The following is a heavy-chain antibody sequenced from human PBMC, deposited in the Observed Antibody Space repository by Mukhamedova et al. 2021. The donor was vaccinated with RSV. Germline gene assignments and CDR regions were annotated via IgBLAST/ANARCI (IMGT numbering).Heavy chain of an antibody. CDR2: IYYSGST. V-gene: IGHV4-39*01. CDR3: ASHVTVNYYDSSGYSTKNWYFDL. D-gene: IGHD3-22*01. Sequence: WIGSIYYSGSTYYNPSLKSRVTISVDTSKNQFSLKLSSVTAADTAVYYCASHVTVNYYDSSGYSTKNWYFDLWGRGTLVT. J-gene: IGHJ2*01.